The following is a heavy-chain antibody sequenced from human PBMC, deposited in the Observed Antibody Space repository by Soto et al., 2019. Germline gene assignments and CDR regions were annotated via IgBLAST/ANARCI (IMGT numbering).Heavy chain of an antibody. D-gene: IGHD3-22*01. V-gene: IGHV4-31*03. J-gene: IGHJ6*02. CDR3: ARDRGNYGSAISRTYGMDV. CDR1: GGSSSTSFYY. CDR2: IHYSRAT. Sequence: SEALSLTCTVSGGSSSTSFYYWSWIRQVPGKGREWMGYIHYSRATHYNPSLKRRLTISLATSKNQFSLRLSSVTAADPAVYFCARDRGNYGSAISRTYGMDVWGQGTTVTVSS.